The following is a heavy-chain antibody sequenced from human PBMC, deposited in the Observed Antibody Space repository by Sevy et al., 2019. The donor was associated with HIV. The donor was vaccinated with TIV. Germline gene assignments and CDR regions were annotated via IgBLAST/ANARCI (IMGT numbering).Heavy chain of an antibody. Sequence: GGSLRLSCAASEFIFTGYWMNWVRQAPGKGLEWVANIDQDGSDKRYVDSVRGRFTISRDNANNFRYLQMSSLRADDTAVYYCARAGGWGNINHSNQILDIWGHGTKVTVSS. D-gene: IGHD3-16*01. J-gene: IGHJ3*02. V-gene: IGHV3-7*01. CDR1: EFIFTGYW. CDR3: ARAGGWGNINHSNQILDI. CDR2: IDQDGSDK.